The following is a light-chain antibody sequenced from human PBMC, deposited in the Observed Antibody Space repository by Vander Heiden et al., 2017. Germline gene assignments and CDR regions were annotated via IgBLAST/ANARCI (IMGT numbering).Light chain of an antibody. CDR1: QSLSTY. Sequence: EIVLTQSPATLSLSPWAIATLSCRASQSLSTYLAWYQHKPGRAPRLLLYDASNRAPGIPARFSASGSGTDFTLTISSLEPEDFALYYCQQRTNWPLTCGGGTRVEIK. CDR2: DAS. V-gene: IGKV3-11*01. CDR3: QQRTNWPLT. J-gene: IGKJ4*01.